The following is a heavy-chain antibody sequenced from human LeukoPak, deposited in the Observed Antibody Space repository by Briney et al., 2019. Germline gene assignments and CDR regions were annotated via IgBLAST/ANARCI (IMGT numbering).Heavy chain of an antibody. CDR3: AREGDSGYCSGGSCNDDAFDI. CDR1: GGSISSHY. J-gene: IGHJ3*02. CDR2: IYYSGST. Sequence: SETLSLTCTVSGGSISSHYWSWIRQPPGKGLEWIGYIYYSGSTNYNPSLKSRVTISVDTSKNQFSLKLSSVTAADTAVYYCAREGDSGYCSGGSCNDDAFDIWGQGTMVTISS. D-gene: IGHD2-15*01. V-gene: IGHV4-59*11.